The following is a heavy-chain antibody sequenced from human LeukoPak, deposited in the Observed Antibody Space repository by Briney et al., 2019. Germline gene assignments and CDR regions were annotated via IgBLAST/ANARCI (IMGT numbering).Heavy chain of an antibody. D-gene: IGHD6-6*01. J-gene: IGHJ4*02. CDR2: ISSNGGST. CDR1: GFTFSSYA. Sequence: GGSLRLSCAASGFTFSSYAMHWVRQAPGKGLEHVSAISSNGGSTYYANSVKGRFTISRDNSKNTLYLQMGSLRAEDMAVYYCARGTAALPPYYFDYWGQGTLVTVSS. V-gene: IGHV3-64*01. CDR3: ARGTAALPPYYFDY.